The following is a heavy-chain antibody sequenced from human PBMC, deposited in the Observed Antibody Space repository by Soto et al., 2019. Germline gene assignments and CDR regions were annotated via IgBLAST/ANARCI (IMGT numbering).Heavy chain of an antibody. D-gene: IGHD1-26*01. CDR3: ARLLREGILRATTPLGD. CDR2: ISYDGSDK. Sequence: LRXSCAASVFTFRSYGIHWVRQSPGKGLEWVAAISYDGSDKYYAESVKGRFTVSRDNSENTLSLEMNSLTTEDTAVYYCARLLREGILRATTPLGDWGQGTRVTVSS. V-gene: IGHV3-30*03. J-gene: IGHJ4*02. CDR1: VFTFRSYG.